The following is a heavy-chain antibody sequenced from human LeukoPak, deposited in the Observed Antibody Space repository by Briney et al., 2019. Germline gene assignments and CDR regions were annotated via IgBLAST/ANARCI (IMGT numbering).Heavy chain of an antibody. V-gene: IGHV4-34*01. Sequence: SETLSLTCAVYGGSFSGYYWSWIRQPPGKGLEWIGEINHSGSTNYNPSLKSRVTISVDTSKNQFSLKLSSVTAADTAVYYCARASPSLGWFDPWGQGTLVTVSS. CDR3: ARASPSLGWFDP. CDR2: INHSGST. D-gene: IGHD2-2*01. CDR1: GGSFSGYY. J-gene: IGHJ5*02.